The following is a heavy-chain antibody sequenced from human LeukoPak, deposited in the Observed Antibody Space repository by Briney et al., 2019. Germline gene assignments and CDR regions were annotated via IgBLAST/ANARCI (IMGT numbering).Heavy chain of an antibody. Sequence: GGSLRLSCAASGFTFSSYAMSWVRQAPGKGLEWVSAISGSGGSTYYADSVKGRFTISRDNSKNTLYLQMNSLRAEDTAVYYCASPSLGYDSSGYYSFDYWGQGTLVTVSS. CDR1: GFTFSSYA. V-gene: IGHV3-23*01. D-gene: IGHD3-22*01. CDR2: ISGSGGST. J-gene: IGHJ4*02. CDR3: ASPSLGYDSSGYYSFDY.